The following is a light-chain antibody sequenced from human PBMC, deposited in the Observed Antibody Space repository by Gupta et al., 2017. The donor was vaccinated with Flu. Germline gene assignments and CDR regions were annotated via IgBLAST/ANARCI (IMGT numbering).Light chain of an antibody. J-gene: IGLJ3*02. Sequence: QPVVTQEPSLSVSPGGTVTLTCGLTSGSVSPNYLPIWDQQTPGQPPRMLVYSTKCRSSRVPGRFSGSIRGRKAALTITGAQADDDSYYYCLLDLGGGISMFGGGTKLTVL. CDR3: LLDLGGGISM. V-gene: IGLV8-61*01. CDR1: SGSVSPNYL. CDR2: STK.